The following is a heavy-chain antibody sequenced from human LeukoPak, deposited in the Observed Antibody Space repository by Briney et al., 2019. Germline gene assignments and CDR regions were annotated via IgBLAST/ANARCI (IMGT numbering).Heavy chain of an antibody. J-gene: IGHJ4*02. D-gene: IGHD3-3*01. CDR3: AREDYDFWSGYYFDY. CDR2: IYSGGST. CDR1: GFTFGDYC. V-gene: IGHV3-53*01. Sequence: GGSLRLSCTASGFTFGDYCMSWVRQAPGKGLEWVSVIYSGGSTYYADSVKGRFTISRDNSKNTLYLQMNSLRAEDTAVYYCAREDYDFWSGYYFDYWGQGTLVTVSS.